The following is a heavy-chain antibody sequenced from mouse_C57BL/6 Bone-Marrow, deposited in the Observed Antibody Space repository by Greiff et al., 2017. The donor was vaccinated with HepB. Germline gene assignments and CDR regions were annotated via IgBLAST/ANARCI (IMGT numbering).Heavy chain of an antibody. V-gene: IGHV1-75*01. CDR2: IFPGSGST. CDR3: ARSVGVDSSPYAMDY. Sequence: QVQLKESGPELVKPGASVKISCKASGYTFTDYYINWVKQRPGQGLEWIGWIFPGSGSTYYNEKFKGKATLTVDKSSSTAYMLLSSLTSEDSAVYFCARSVGVDSSPYAMDYWGQGTSVTVSS. D-gene: IGHD1-1*01. CDR1: GYTFTDYY. J-gene: IGHJ4*01.